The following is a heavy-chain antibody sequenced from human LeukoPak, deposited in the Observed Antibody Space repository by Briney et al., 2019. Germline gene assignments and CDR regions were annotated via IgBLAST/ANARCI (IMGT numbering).Heavy chain of an antibody. D-gene: IGHD4/OR15-4a*01. CDR2: INQDGSEK. Sequence: GGSLRLSCAASGFTFSNYWMTWVRQAPGKGLEWVANINQDGSEKYHVDSVKGRFTVSRDNAKNSLYLQMNSLRAEDTAVYYCARSNYFDPWGQGTLVTVSS. V-gene: IGHV3-7*03. J-gene: IGHJ5*02. CDR1: GFTFSNYW. CDR3: ARSNYFDP.